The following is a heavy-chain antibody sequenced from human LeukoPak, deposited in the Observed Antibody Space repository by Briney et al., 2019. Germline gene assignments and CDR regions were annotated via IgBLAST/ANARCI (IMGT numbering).Heavy chain of an antibody. CDR2: IIPIFGTA. V-gene: IGHV1-69*13. CDR1: GYTFTGYY. Sequence: ASVKVSCKASGYTFTGYYMHWVRQAPGQGLEWMGGIIPIFGTANYAQKFQGRVTITADESTSTAYMELSSLRSEDTAVYYCARGSGITGDDAFDIWGQGTMVTVSS. CDR3: ARGSGITGDDAFDI. J-gene: IGHJ3*02. D-gene: IGHD1-14*01.